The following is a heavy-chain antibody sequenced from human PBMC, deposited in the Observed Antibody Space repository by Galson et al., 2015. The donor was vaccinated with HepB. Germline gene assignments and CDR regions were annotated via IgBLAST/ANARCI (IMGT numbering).Heavy chain of an antibody. CDR1: GFTFSSYG. V-gene: IGHV3-33*01. CDR2: IWYDGSNK. Sequence: SLRLSCAASGFTFSSYGMHWVRQAPGKGLEWVAVIWYDGSNKYYADSVKGRFTISRDNSKNTLYLQMNSLRAEDTAVYYCARVQIPSIVEVPAAIADGMDVWGQGTTVTVSS. J-gene: IGHJ6*02. CDR3: ARVQIPSIVEVPAAIADGMDV. D-gene: IGHD2-2*01.